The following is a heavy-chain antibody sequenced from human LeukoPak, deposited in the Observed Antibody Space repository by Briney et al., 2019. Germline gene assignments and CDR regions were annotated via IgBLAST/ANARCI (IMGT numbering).Heavy chain of an antibody. J-gene: IGHJ4*02. V-gene: IGHV3-21*01. Sequence: GGSLRLSCAASGFTFSSYSMNWVRQAPGKGLEWVSSISSSSSYIYYADSVKGRFTISRDNAKNSLYLQMNSLRAEDTAVYYCARDVLLRYYDSSGYYGGAFDYWGRGTLVTVSS. CDR3: ARDVLLRYYDSSGYYGGAFDY. CDR2: ISSSSSYI. CDR1: GFTFSSYS. D-gene: IGHD3-22*01.